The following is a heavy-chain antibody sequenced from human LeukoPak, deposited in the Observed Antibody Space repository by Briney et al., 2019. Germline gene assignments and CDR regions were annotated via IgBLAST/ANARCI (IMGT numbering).Heavy chain of an antibody. D-gene: IGHD6-19*01. J-gene: IGHJ4*02. CDR1: GYTFTNYA. CDR3: ARRGPVAGLDY. CDR2: IDAGSGNT. V-gene: IGHV1-3*03. Sequence: GASVKVSCKASGYTFTNYAPHWVRQAPGQRLEWMGWIDAGSGNTKYSQEFQGRVTITRDTSASTAYMELSSLRFEDMGVYYCARRGPVAGLDYWGQGTLVTVSS.